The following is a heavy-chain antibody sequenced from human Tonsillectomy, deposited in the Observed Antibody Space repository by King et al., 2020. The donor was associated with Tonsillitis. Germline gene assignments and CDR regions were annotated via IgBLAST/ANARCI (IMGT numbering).Heavy chain of an antibody. J-gene: IGHJ4*02. CDR3: AKPASPYSSSHMDY. Sequence: VQLVESGGGLVQPGRSLRLSCAASGFTFSNYAMSWVRQAPGKGLEWVSAISASGGYPYYADSVKGRFTISRDTSKNTLYLQMNCLRAEDTAVYYCAKPASPYSSSHMDYWGQGNLVTVSS. D-gene: IGHD6-13*01. CDR2: ISASGGYP. CDR1: GFTFSNYA. V-gene: IGHV3-23*04.